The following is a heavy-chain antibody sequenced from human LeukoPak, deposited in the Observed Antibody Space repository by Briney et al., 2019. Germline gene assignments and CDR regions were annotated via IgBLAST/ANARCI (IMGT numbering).Heavy chain of an antibody. D-gene: IGHD3-22*01. Sequence: PGGSLRLSCAASGFTFSSYAMTWVRQAPGKGLNWVTGITGNGDTTYYADSVRGRFTISRDNAKNTLYLQTNSLRAEDTAVYYCARRDFSDSRGYAPLFDYWGQGTMVTVS. CDR1: GFTFSSYA. CDR3: ARRDFSDSRGYAPLFDY. CDR2: ITGNGDTT. J-gene: IGHJ4*02. V-gene: IGHV3-23*01.